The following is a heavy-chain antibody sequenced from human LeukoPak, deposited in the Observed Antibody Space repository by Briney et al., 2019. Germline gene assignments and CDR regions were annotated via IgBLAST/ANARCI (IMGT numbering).Heavy chain of an antibody. CDR1: GGSISSYY. V-gene: IGHV4-59*08. J-gene: IGHJ4*02. Sequence: ASETLSLTCTVSGGSISSYYWSWIRQPPGKGLEWIGYIHYSGGTNYNPSLKSRVTISVDTSKNQLSLKLNSVTAADTAVYYCVRATGYSSGWPSYGLDYWGQGTLVTVSS. D-gene: IGHD6-19*01. CDR3: VRATGYSSGWPSYGLDY. CDR2: IHYSGGT.